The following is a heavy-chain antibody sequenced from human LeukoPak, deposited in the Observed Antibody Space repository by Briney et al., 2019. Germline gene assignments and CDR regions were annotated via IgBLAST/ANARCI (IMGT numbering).Heavy chain of an antibody. J-gene: IGHJ4*02. CDR3: ARASSIAARPFDY. CDR1: GGSFSGYY. V-gene: IGHV4-34*01. D-gene: IGHD6-6*01. Sequence: SETLSLTCAVYGGSFSGYYWSWIRQPPGKGLEWIGEINHSGSTNYNPSLKSRVTISVDMSKNQFSLKLSSVTAADTAVYYCARASSIAARPFDYWGQGTLVTVPS. CDR2: INHSGST.